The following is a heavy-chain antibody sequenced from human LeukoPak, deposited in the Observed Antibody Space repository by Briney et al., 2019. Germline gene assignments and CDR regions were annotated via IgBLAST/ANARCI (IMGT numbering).Heavy chain of an antibody. CDR1: GFTFTTYW. CDR3: ARVRDNWFDP. Sequence: GESLRLSCAASGFTFTTYWMSWVRQAPGKGLEWVANIKQDGTEKYYVDSVKGRFTISRDNAKNSLYLQMNSLRAEDTAVYYCARVRDNWFDPWGQGTLVTVSS. V-gene: IGHV3-7*01. J-gene: IGHJ5*02. D-gene: IGHD3-3*01. CDR2: IKQDGTEK.